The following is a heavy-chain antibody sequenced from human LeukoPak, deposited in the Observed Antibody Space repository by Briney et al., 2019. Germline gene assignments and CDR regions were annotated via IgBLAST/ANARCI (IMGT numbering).Heavy chain of an antibody. CDR2: ISYDGSNK. CDR3: ARTHYYDSSGYYY. CDR1: GFTFSSYA. V-gene: IGHV3-30-3*01. D-gene: IGHD3-22*01. Sequence: GRSLRLSCAASGFTFSSYAMHWVRQAPGKGLEWVAVISYDGSNKYYADSVKGRFTISRDNSKNTLHLQMNSLRAEDTAVYYCARTHYYDSSGYYYWGRGTLVTVSS. J-gene: IGHJ4*02.